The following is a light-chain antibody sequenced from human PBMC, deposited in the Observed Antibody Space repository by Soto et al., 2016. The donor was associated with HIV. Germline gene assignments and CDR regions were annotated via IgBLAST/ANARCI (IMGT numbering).Light chain of an antibody. CDR3: QVWDSSSDHWV. CDR2: DDD. J-gene: IGLJ3*02. CDR1: DIGSKS. Sequence: SYVLPQPPSVSVAPGKTARITCGGNDIGSKSVHWYQQKPGQAPVLVVYDDDDRPSGIPERFSGSSSGNTATLTISRVEIRDEADYYCQVWDSSSDHWVFGGGTKLTVL. V-gene: IGLV3-21*03.